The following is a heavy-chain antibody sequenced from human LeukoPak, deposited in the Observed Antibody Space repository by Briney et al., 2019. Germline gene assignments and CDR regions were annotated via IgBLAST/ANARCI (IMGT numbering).Heavy chain of an antibody. CDR2: ISGDGTIT. V-gene: IGHV3-74*03. Sequence: GGSLRLSCEPSGFPFSSYWMLWVRQAPGKGLVWVSRISGDGTITTYADLVKGRFTISRDNTKNILYLQMNSLKVEDTAIYYCSRSQFDYWGQGVLVTVSS. CDR3: SRSQFDY. J-gene: IGHJ4*02. CDR1: GFPFSSYW.